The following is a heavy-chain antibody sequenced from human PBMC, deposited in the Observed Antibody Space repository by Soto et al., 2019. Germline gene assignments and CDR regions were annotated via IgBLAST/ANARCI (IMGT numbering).Heavy chain of an antibody. Sequence: PGGSLRLSCSASGFSVTNYYMAWVRQAPGKGLEWVSSYSRSDNIYYSDSVKGRFTISRDNANNIVHLQMTSLRAEDTAVYSCVRVGEGRSLDAFDVWGQGTPVTVSS. CDR1: GFSVTNYY. CDR2: YSRSDNI. CDR3: VRVGEGRSLDAFDV. J-gene: IGHJ3*01. V-gene: IGHV3-53*01. D-gene: IGHD1-26*01.